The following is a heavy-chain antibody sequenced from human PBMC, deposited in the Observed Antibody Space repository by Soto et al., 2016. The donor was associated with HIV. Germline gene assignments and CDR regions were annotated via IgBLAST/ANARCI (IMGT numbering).Heavy chain of an antibody. J-gene: IGHJ4*02. CDR1: GGSFSGYY. V-gene: IGHV4-34*01. D-gene: IGHD5-18*01. CDR3: ASGEVGDTAIDY. Sequence: VQLQQWGAGLLKPSETLSLTCAVYGGSFSGYYWSWIRQPPGKGLEWIGEINHSGSTNYNPSLKSRVTISVDTSKNQFSLKLSSVTAADTAVYYCASGEVGDTAIDYWGQGNPGHRLL. CDR2: INHSGST.